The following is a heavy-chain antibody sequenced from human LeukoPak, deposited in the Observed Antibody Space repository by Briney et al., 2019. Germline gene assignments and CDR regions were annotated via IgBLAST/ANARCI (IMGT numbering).Heavy chain of an antibody. J-gene: IGHJ3*02. CDR3: ARRGASKDAFDI. D-gene: IGHD3-10*01. V-gene: IGHV4-59*05. Sequence: SETLSLTCTISGGSISSYYWSWIRQSPGKGLEWIGSIYYSGSTYYNPSLKSRVTISVDTSKNQFSLKLSSVTAADTAVYYCARRGASKDAFDIWGQGTMVTVSS. CDR2: IYYSGST. CDR1: GGSISSYY.